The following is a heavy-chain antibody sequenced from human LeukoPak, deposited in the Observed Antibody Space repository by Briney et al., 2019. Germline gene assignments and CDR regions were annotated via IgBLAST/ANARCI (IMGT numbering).Heavy chain of an antibody. V-gene: IGHV3-9*01. D-gene: IGHD1-26*01. CDR3: ARVLELGNYFDY. CDR1: GFTFDDYA. J-gene: IGHJ4*02. Sequence: PGGSLRLSCAASGFTFDDYAMHWVRQAPGKGLEWVPGISWNSGSIGYADSVKGRFTISRDNAKNSLYLQMNSLRAEDTALYYCARVLELGNYFDYWGQGALVTVSS. CDR2: ISWNSGSI.